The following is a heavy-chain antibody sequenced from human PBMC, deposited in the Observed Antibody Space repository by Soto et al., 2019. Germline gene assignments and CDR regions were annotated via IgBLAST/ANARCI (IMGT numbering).Heavy chain of an antibody. CDR3: ASGGSGYYDY. V-gene: IGHV4-31*03. J-gene: IGHJ4*02. D-gene: IGHD3-22*01. CDR2: IYYSGST. Sequence: TSETLSLTCTVSGGSISSGGYYWSWIRQHPGKGLEWIGYIYYSGSTYYNPSLKSRVTISVDTSKNQFSLKLSSVTAADTAVYYCASGGSGYYDYWGQGTLVTVSS. CDR1: GGSISSGGYY.